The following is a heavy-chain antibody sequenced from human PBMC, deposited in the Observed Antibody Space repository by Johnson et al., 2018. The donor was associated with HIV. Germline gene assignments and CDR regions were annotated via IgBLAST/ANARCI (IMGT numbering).Heavy chain of an antibody. D-gene: IGHD5-18*01. J-gene: IGHJ3*02. CDR3: ARLPSGYSRDDLDI. V-gene: IGHV3-20*04. CDR1: VFTFDDYG. CDR2: IYWNGGTT. Sequence: MQLVESGGGVVRPGGSLILSCAVSVFTFDDYGMSWVRQAPGKGLEWVSGIYWNGGTTGYADSVKGRFTISRDNAKNSLYLQINSLRPEDTAVYYCARLPSGYSRDDLDIWGQGTMVTVSS.